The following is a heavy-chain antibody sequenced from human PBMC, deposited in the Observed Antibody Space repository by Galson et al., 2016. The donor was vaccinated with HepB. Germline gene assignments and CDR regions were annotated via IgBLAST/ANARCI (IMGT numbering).Heavy chain of an antibody. CDR2: ITRSGDST. Sequence: SLRLSCAASGFSFSNSGMSWVRQAPGRGLEWVSGITRSGDSTPYADFVKGRFTISRDNSNNTLYLYMNNLTAGDTAIYYCGKHGGFDYWGQGALVTVSS. CDR3: GKHGGFDY. D-gene: IGHD3-16*01. CDR1: GFSFSNSG. J-gene: IGHJ4*02. V-gene: IGHV3-23*01.